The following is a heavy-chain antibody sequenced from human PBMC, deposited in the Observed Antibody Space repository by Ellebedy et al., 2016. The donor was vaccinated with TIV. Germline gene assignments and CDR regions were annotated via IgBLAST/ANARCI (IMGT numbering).Heavy chain of an antibody. J-gene: IGHJ3*02. D-gene: IGHD2/OR15-2a*01. CDR3: ARRGGQPTFYPYGFDI. CDR1: GFIVRSNY. Sequence: PGGSLRLSCAASGFIVRSNYMSWVRQAPGKGLEWVSVIYIHDSTYYADSVKGRFTISRDNFKNTVYLQMNSLRAEDTAMYYCARRGGQPTFYPYGFDIWGQGTMVTVSS. V-gene: IGHV3-66*04. CDR2: IYIHDST.